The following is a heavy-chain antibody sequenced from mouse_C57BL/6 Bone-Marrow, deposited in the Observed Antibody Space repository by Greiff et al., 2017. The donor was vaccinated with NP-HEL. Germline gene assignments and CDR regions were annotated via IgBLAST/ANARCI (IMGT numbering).Heavy chain of an antibody. CDR3: ARSPCFDY. J-gene: IGHJ2*01. CDR2: INPGSGGT. CDR1: GYAFTNYL. Sequence: QVQLQQSGAELVRPGTSVKVSCKASGYAFTNYLIEWVKQRPGQGLEWIGVINPGSGGTNYNEKFKGKATLTAAKSSSTAYMQLSSLTSEDSAVYFCARSPCFDYWGQGTTLTVSS. V-gene: IGHV1-54*01.